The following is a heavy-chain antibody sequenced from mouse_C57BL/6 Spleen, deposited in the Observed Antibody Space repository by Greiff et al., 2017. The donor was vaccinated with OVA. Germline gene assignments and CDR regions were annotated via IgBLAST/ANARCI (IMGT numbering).Heavy chain of an antibody. CDR1: GYSFTGYF. CDR2: INPYNGDT. J-gene: IGHJ2*01. Sequence: EVQRVESGPELVKPGDSVKISCKASGYSFTGYFMNWVMQSHGKSLEWIGRINPYNGDTFYNQKFKGKATLTVDKSSSTAHMELRSLTSEDSAVYYCARGGNYSNYDYFDYWGQGTTLTVSS. D-gene: IGHD2-5*01. CDR3: ARGGNYSNYDYFDY. V-gene: IGHV1-20*01.